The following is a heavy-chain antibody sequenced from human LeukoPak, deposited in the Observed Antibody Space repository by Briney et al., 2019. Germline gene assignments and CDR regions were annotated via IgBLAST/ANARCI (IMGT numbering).Heavy chain of an antibody. CDR2: VYSGGST. Sequence: GGSLGLSCTASGFIVTNNYINWVRQAPGKGLEWVSLVYSGGSTYYADSVKGRFTISRDNSKNMVYLQMNSLRAEDTAMYYCARDPPAVLIDTYGWGQGTLVTVSS. CDR3: ARDPPAVLIDTYG. CDR1: GFIVTNNY. D-gene: IGHD2-8*01. J-gene: IGHJ4*02. V-gene: IGHV3-66*01.